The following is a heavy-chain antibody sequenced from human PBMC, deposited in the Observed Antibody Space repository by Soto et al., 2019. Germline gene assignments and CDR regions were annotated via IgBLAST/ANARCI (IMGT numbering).Heavy chain of an antibody. CDR1: GFTFSDYA. J-gene: IGHJ4*02. CDR3: AKGGRQWLVTSDFNY. V-gene: IGHV3-30*18. Sequence: VQLVESGGGVVQPGRSLRLSCAASGFTFSDYAMHWVRQAPGKGLEWVVVVSHDGRNTHYSDSVKGRFTNSRDSSKNTVSLEMTSLRAEDTAVYYCAKGGRQWLVTSDFNYWGQGALVTVSS. CDR2: VSHDGRNT. D-gene: IGHD6-19*01.